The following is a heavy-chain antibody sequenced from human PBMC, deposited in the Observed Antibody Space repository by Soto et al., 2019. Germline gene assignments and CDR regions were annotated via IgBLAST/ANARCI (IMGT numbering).Heavy chain of an antibody. J-gene: IGHJ6*02. CDR1: GYSFTSYW. CDR2: IYPGDSDT. CDR3: ARQDIVLVPAATTPNYYYYGMDV. V-gene: IGHV5-51*01. Sequence: GESLKISCKGSGYSFTSYWIGWVRQMPGKGLEWMGIIYPGDSDTRYSPSFQGQVTISADKSISTAYLQWSSLKASDTAMYYCARQDIVLVPAATTPNYYYYGMDVWGQGTTVTVSS. D-gene: IGHD2-2*01.